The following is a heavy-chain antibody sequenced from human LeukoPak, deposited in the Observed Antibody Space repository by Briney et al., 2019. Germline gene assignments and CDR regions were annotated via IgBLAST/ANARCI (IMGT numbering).Heavy chain of an antibody. CDR3: ARDNLQLEMENWFDP. J-gene: IGHJ5*02. CDR2: ISSSSSYI. D-gene: IGHD1-1*01. CDR1: GFTFSSYS. Sequence: PGGSLRLSCTASGFTFSSYSMNWVRQAPGKGLEWVSSISSSSSYIYYADSVKGRFTISRDNAKNSLYLQMNSLRAEDTAVYYCARDNLQLEMENWFDPWGQGTLVTVSS. V-gene: IGHV3-21*01.